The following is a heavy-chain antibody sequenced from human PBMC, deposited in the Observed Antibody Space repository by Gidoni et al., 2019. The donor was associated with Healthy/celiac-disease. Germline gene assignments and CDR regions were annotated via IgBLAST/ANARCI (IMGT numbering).Heavy chain of an antibody. CDR3: AFLYDYGDYYFDY. V-gene: IGHV1-69*09. CDR2: IIPILGIA. Sequence: QVQLVQSGAEVKKPGSSVKVSCKASGGTFSSYAISWVRQAPGQGLEWMGRIIPILGIANYVQKFQGRVTITADKSTSTAYMELSSLRSEDTAVYYCAFLYDYGDYYFDYWGQGTLVTVSS. CDR1: GGTFSSYA. D-gene: IGHD4-17*01. J-gene: IGHJ4*02.